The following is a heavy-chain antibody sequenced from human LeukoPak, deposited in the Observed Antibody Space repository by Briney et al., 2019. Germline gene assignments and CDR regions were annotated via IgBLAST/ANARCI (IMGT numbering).Heavy chain of an antibody. V-gene: IGHV3-48*01. D-gene: IGHD5-24*01. CDR1: GFRFSDYS. Sequence: GGSLRLSCAASGFRFSDYSMNWVRQAPGKGLEWISYVGIDSGNTNYADSVKGRFTISGDKAKNSLYLQMNSLRVEDTAVYYCARDYKYAFDDWGQGTLVTVSS. CDR3: ARDYKYAFDD. J-gene: IGHJ4*02. CDR2: VGIDSGNT.